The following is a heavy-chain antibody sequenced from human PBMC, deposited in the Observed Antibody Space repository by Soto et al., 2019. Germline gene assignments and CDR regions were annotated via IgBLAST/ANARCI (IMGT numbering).Heavy chain of an antibody. CDR3: KRDMFGYWGSRRCSHCGMDV. CDR2: INSISTYI. Sequence: WGSLRLSGAASGFPFNTYSITWVRQAPWKGLEWVSSINSISTYIEYADSVKGRFTISRDNAKNSLYLQMNSLRDEEWATYYFKRDMFGYWGSRRCSHCGMDVSGRGTTVALSS. D-gene: IGHD3-10*02. CDR1: GFPFNTYS. J-gene: IGHJ6*02. V-gene: IGHV3-21*01.